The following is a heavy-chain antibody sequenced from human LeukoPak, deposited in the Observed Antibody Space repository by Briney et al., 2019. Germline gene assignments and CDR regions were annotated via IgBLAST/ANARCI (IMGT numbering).Heavy chain of an antibody. CDR2: ISAYNGNT. J-gene: IGHJ5*02. Sequence: ASVKVSCKASGYTFTSYGISWVRQAPGQGLEWMGWISAYNGNTNYAQKLQGRVTTTTDTSTSTAYMELRSLRSDDTAVYYCARGSPTYYYDSSGYSPWGQGTLVTVSS. CDR1: GYTFTSYG. CDR3: ARGSPTYYYDSSGYSP. D-gene: IGHD3-22*01. V-gene: IGHV1-18*01.